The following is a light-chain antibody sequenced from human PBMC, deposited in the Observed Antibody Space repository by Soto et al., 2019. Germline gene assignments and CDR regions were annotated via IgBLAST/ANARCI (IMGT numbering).Light chain of an antibody. CDR1: QSISSW. CDR3: QQHNTYWT. CDR2: DAS. J-gene: IGKJ1*01. Sequence: DIQMTQSPSTLSASVGDRVTITCRASQSISSWLAWYQQRPGKAPKLLIYDASSLESGVPSRFSGSGSGTEFTLTFSSLQPDDFATYYCQQHNTYWTFGQGTKVEIK. V-gene: IGKV1-5*01.